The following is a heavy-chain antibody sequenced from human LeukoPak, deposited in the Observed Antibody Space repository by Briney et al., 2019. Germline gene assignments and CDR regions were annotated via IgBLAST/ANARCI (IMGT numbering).Heavy chain of an antibody. CDR3: VRGGGSEVRDY. CDR1: GGSISSSSYY. J-gene: IGHJ4*02. Sequence: SETLSLTCTVSGGSISSSSYYWGWIRQPPGKGLEWIGSIYYSRSTYYNPSLKSRVTISADKSKNQFSLNVTSVTAADTAVYYCVRGGGSEVRDYWGQGTLVTVSS. D-gene: IGHD5-12*01. V-gene: IGHV4-39*07. CDR2: IYYSRST.